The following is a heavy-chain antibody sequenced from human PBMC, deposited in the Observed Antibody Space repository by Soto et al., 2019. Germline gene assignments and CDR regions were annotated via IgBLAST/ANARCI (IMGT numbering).Heavy chain of an antibody. V-gene: IGHV3-7*04. J-gene: IGHJ4*03. Sequence: PGGSLRLSCVGSGFTFSSNWMTWVRQAPGKGLEWVANIRQDGSEINYVDSVKGRFTISRDNTENSLYLQMNSLRAEDTAIYYCAREVVVSRGASYFGYWG. CDR3: AREVVVSRGASYFGY. D-gene: IGHD2-2*01. CDR1: GFTFSSNW. CDR2: IRQDGSEI.